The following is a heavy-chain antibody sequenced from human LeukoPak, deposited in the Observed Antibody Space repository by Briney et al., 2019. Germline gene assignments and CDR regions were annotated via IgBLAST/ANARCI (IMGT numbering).Heavy chain of an antibody. D-gene: IGHD3-3*01. V-gene: IGHV3-7*03. CDR1: GFTFSNYW. Sequence: GGSLRLTCAASGFTFSNYWMSWVRQAPGKGLEWVANIKQDGSAKYYVDSAKGRYTISRDNAKDSLYLQMNSLRADDTAVYYCARGAAFGVANWFDPWGQGTLVTVSS. CDR2: IKQDGSAK. J-gene: IGHJ5*02. CDR3: ARGAAFGVANWFDP.